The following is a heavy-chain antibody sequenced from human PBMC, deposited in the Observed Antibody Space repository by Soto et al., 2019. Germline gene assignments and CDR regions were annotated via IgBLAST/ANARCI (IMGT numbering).Heavy chain of an antibody. J-gene: IGHJ4*02. CDR2: IWYDGSNK. CDR3: ARERGTKYDSSGYYDY. D-gene: IGHD3-22*01. CDR1: GFTFSSYG. V-gene: IGHV3-33*01. Sequence: GGSLRLSCAASGFTFSSYGMHWVRQAPGKGLEWVAVIWYDGSNKYYADSVKGRFTISRDNSKNTLYLQMNSLRAEDTAVYYCARERGTKYDSSGYYDYWGKGTLVTVSS.